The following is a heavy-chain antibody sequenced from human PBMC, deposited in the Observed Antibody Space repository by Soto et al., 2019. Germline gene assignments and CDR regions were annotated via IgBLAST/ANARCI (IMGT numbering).Heavy chain of an antibody. CDR2: IIVYDGGT. J-gene: IGHJ4*02. Sequence: ASVKVSCKASGYPFPGYRISWVRQAPGQGLEWMGWIIVYDGGTNYAQKIQGRVTMTTDTSASTAYMELRSLRSDDTAIYYCARETCSGGGCSFDFWGQGTLVTVSS. CDR3: ARETCSGGGCSFDF. CDR1: GYPFPGYR. D-gene: IGHD2-15*01. V-gene: IGHV1-18*01.